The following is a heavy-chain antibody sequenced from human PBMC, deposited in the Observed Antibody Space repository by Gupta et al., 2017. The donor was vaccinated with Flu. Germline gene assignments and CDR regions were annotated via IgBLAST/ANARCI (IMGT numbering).Heavy chain of an antibody. CDR1: GFTFSSYA. CDR3: ASCSSTSCYEGYYYYGMDV. Sequence: EVQLLESGGGLVQPGGSLRLSCAASGFTFSSYAMSWVRQAPGKGLEGFSSISGSGGSTYYADSVKGRFTISRDNSKNTLYLQMNSLRAEDTAVYYCASCSSTSCYEGYYYYGMDVWGQGTTVTVSS. J-gene: IGHJ6*02. V-gene: IGHV3-23*01. CDR2: ISGSGGST. D-gene: IGHD2-2*01.